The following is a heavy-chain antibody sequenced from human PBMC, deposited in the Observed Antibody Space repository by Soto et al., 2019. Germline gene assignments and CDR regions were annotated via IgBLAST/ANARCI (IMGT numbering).Heavy chain of an antibody. CDR2: IKAGNGNT. D-gene: IGHD2-8*01. CDR1: GYTFTSYS. CDR3: ARYGIRAVMDV. Sequence: ASVKVSFKASGYTFTSYSMHCVRQAPAQRLEWMGWIKAGNGNTKYSHKFQGRVTITRDTSASTAYMELSSLRSEDTAVYYCARYGIRAVMDVWSQGAKVTVSS. V-gene: IGHV1-3*01. J-gene: IGHJ6*02.